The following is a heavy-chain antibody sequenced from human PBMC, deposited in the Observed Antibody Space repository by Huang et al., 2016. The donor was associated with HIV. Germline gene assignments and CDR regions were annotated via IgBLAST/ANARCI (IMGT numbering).Heavy chain of an antibody. CDR2: INNDGSSP. Sequence: EVQLVESGGGLVQQGGSLRLSCAASGFTFSSYWMHWVRQAPGKGLWWLSRINNDGSSPTYADSVKGRITISRDNARNTMYLQMTTLGAGDTAVYYCARHRSSGGVEEAFDIWGPGTLVTVAS. CDR1: GFTFSSYW. CDR3: ARHRSSGGVEEAFDI. J-gene: IGHJ3*02. D-gene: IGHD2-8*02. V-gene: IGHV3-74*03.